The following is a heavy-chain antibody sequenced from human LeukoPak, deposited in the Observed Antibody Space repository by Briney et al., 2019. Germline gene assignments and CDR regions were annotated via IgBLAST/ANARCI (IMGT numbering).Heavy chain of an antibody. V-gene: IGHV3-30-3*01. CDR3: ARGSNAYSRSYYAFDY. D-gene: IGHD1-26*01. CDR2: ISYDGSNK. Sequence: GGSLRLSCAASGFTFSSYAMHWVRQAPGKGLEWVAVISYDGSNKYYADSVKGRFTISRDNSKNTLYLQMNSLRAEDTAVYYCARGSNAYSRSYYAFDYWGQGTLVTVSS. CDR1: GFTFSSYA. J-gene: IGHJ4*02.